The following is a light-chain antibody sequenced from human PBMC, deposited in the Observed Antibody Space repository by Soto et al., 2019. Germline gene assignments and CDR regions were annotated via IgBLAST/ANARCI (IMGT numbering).Light chain of an antibody. CDR3: QQTLSFPPT. Sequence: DIQRTPYPSSLSASVGDRVTITCRASQSISIYLNWYQQRPGKAPKFLIYAASTLQRGVPSRFSGSGFGTEFTLTISSLQPEDFATYYCQQTLSFPPTFGQGTKV. CDR1: QSISIY. J-gene: IGKJ1*01. CDR2: AAS. V-gene: IGKV1-39*01.